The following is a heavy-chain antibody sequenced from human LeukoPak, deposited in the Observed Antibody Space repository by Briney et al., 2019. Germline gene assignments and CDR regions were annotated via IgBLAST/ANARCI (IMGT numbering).Heavy chain of an antibody. J-gene: IGHJ5*02. CDR3: ARARIGGNWFDP. D-gene: IGHD3-16*01. V-gene: IGHV1-69*13. Sequence: GASVKVSCKASGGTFSSSPISWVRQAPGQGLEWMGGIIPLFGTANYAQKFQGRVTITADESTSTAYMELSSLRSEDTAVYYCARARIGGNWFDPWGQGTLVTVSS. CDR1: GGTFSSSP. CDR2: IIPLFGTA.